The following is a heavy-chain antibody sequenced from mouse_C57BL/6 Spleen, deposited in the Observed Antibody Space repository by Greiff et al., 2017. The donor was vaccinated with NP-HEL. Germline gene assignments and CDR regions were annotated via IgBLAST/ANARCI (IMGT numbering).Heavy chain of an antibody. Sequence: EVQRVESGGGLVKPGGSLKLSCAASGFTFSSYAMSWVRQTPEKRLEWVATISDGGSYTYYPDNVKGRFTISRDNAKNNLYLQMSHLKSEDTAMYCCGGGGELGGGMDYWGQGTSVTVSS. CDR2: ISDGGSYT. V-gene: IGHV5-4*01. CDR1: GFTFSSYA. D-gene: IGHD3-3*01. CDR3: GGGGELGGGMDY. J-gene: IGHJ4*01.